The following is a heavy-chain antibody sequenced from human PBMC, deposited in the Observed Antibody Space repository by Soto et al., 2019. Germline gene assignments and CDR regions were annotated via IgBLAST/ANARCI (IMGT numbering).Heavy chain of an antibody. CDR3: ARGRLLWFGELYRNWFDP. CDR2: INHSGST. D-gene: IGHD3-10*01. CDR1: GGSFSGYY. Sequence: SETLSLTCAVYGGSFSGYYWTWIRLPPGTGLEWIGEINHSGSTNYNPSLKSRVTISVDTSKNQFSLKLSSVTAADTAVYYCARGRLLWFGELYRNWFDPWGQGTLVTVS. J-gene: IGHJ5*02. V-gene: IGHV4-34*01.